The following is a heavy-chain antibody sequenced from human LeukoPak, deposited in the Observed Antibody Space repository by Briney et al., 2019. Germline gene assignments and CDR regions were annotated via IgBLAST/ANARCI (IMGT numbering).Heavy chain of an antibody. CDR3: AKAGSIRFDY. V-gene: IGHV3-23*01. CDR2: ISGSGGST. CDR1: GFTFSSSA. J-gene: IGHJ4*02. D-gene: IGHD1-26*01. Sequence: GGSLRLPCAASGFTFSSSAMSWVRQAPGKGLEWVSGISGSGGSTYYADSVKGRFTISRDNSKNTLYLQMHSLRAEDTAAYYCAKAGSIRFDYWGQGTLVTVSS.